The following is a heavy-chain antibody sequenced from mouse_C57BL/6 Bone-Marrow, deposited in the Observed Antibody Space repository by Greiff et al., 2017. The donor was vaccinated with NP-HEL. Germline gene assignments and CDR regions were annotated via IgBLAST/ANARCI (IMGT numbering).Heavy chain of an antibody. CDR3: AKRYYYGSRRYYYAMDY. CDR2: IWGGGST. CDR1: GFSLTSSG. J-gene: IGHJ4*01. V-gene: IGHV2-9*01. D-gene: IGHD1-1*01. Sequence: VKLVESGPGLVAPSQSLSITCTVSGFSLTSSGVDWVRQPPGKGLEWLVVIWGGGSTNYNSALMSRLSISKDNSKSPVFLKMNRLQTDDTAMYYCAKRYYYGSRRYYYAMDYWGQGTSVTVSS.